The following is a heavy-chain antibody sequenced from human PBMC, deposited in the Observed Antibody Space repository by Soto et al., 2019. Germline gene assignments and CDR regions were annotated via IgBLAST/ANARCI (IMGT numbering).Heavy chain of an antibody. J-gene: IGHJ4*02. V-gene: IGHV1-18*04. Sequence: QVQLVQSGAEVKKPGASVKVSCKAAGYTFTSYGISWVRQAPGQGLEWMGWISAYNGNTNYAQKLQGRVTMTTATSTSTAYLELRSLRSDDTAVYYCERTDTAMVNRYDSRGYYSGYWGQGTLVTVSS. CDR2: ISAYNGNT. D-gene: IGHD3-22*01. CDR3: ERTDTAMVNRYDSRGYYSGY. CDR1: GYTFTSYG.